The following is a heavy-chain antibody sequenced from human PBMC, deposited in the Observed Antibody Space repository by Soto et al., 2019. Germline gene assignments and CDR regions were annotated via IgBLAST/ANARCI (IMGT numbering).Heavy chain of an antibody. J-gene: IGHJ4*02. CDR1: GGTFSSYA. D-gene: IGHD3-22*01. Sequence: SVKVSCKASGGTFSSYAISWVRQAPGQGLEWMGGIIPIFGTANYAQKFQGRVTITADESTSTAYMELSSLRSEDTAVYYCAAYYESTANPRPIDYWGQGTLVTVSS. V-gene: IGHV1-69*13. CDR2: IIPIFGTA. CDR3: AAYYESTANPRPIDY.